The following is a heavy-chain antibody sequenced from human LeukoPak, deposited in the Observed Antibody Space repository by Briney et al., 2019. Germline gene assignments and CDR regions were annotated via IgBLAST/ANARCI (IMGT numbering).Heavy chain of an antibody. CDR1: GYTFTGYY. J-gene: IGHJ3*02. D-gene: IGHD3-22*01. V-gene: IGHV1-2*02. CDR3: ARLSITMIVVVMNAFDI. CDR2: INPNSGGT. Sequence: ASVKVSCKASGYTFTGYYMHWVRQAPGQGLEWMGWINPNSGGTNYAQKFQGRVTMTRDTSISTAYMELSRLRSDDTAVYYCARLSITMIVVVMNAFDIWGQGTMVTVSS.